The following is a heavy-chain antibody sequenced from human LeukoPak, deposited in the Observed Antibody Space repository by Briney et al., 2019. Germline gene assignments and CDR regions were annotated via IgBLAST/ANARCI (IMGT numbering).Heavy chain of an antibody. Sequence: GGSLRLSCAASGFTFSSYGMSWVRQAPGKGLEWVSSISTTSSYVYYTDSVKGRFSISRDNAKNSVFLQMNGLRAEDTAMYYCARGVESVSVKWFDPWGQGTLVTVSS. V-gene: IGHV3-21*01. J-gene: IGHJ5*02. CDR3: ARGVESVSVKWFDP. CDR1: GFTFSSYG. CDR2: ISTTSSYV. D-gene: IGHD2-2*01.